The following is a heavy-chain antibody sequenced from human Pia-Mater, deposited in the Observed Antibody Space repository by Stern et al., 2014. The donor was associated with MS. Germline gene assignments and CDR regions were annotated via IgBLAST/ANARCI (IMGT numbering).Heavy chain of an antibody. CDR3: ARRDYYDSSGYYGDAFDI. V-gene: IGHV1-69*01. Sequence: QMQLVQSGAEVKKPGSSVKVSCKASGGTFSSYAISWGRQAPGRGLEWMGEIIPMFGTTKYAQKFQGRVTIIADGSTTTAYMELSSLRSEDTAVYYCARRDYYDSSGYYGDAFDIWGQGTMVTVSS. CDR2: IIPMFGTT. J-gene: IGHJ3*02. CDR1: GGTFSSYA. D-gene: IGHD3-22*01.